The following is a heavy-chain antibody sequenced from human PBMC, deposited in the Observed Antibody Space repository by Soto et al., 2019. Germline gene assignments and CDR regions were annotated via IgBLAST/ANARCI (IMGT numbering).Heavy chain of an antibody. V-gene: IGHV4-39*01. CDR3: ARLVVVTPRYGMDV. Sequence: PSETLSLTCIVSGGSIGSSSYYWGGIRQPPGKGLGWIGTIYYSGNTYYNPSLKSRVTISVDTSKNQFSLELTSVTAADTAVYFCARLVVVTPRYGMDVWGQGTAVTVSS. CDR1: GGSIGSSSYY. CDR2: IYYSGNT. D-gene: IGHD3-22*01. J-gene: IGHJ6*02.